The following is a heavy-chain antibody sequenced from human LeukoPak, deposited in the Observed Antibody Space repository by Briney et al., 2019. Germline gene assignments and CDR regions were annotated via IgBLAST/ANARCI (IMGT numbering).Heavy chain of an antibody. D-gene: IGHD2-2*01. J-gene: IGHJ3*01. Sequence: PGGSLRLSCAASGFTFSSYWMHWVRQAPGKGLVWVSRINTDESTTNYADSVKGRFTISRDNAKNTLYLQMTSLRAEDTAVYYCARGYCTRPSCYVGGAFDVWGQGTVVTVSS. V-gene: IGHV3-74*01. CDR3: ARGYCTRPSCYVGGAFDV. CDR2: INTDESTT. CDR1: GFTFSSYW.